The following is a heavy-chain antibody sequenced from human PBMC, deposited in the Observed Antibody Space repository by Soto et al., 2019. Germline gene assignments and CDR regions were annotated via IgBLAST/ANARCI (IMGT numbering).Heavy chain of an antibody. Sequence: GGSLRLSCAASGFTFDDYTMQWVRQAPGKGLEWVSLISWDGGITYYADSVKGRFTISRDNSKNSLYLQMNSLTTEDTALYYCAKAGAYNYGSYFDYWGQGTLVTVSS. CDR2: ISWDGGIT. CDR3: AKAGAYNYGSYFDY. V-gene: IGHV3-43*01. D-gene: IGHD5-18*01. J-gene: IGHJ4*02. CDR1: GFTFDDYT.